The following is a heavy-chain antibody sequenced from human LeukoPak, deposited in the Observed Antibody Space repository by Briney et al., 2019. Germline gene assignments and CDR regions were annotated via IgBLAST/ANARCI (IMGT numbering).Heavy chain of an antibody. CDR1: GYTFTCYY. CDR2: INPNSGGT. D-gene: IGHD4-17*01. Sequence: GASVKVSCKASGYTFTCYYMHWVRQAPGQGLEWMGWINPNSGGTNYAQKFQGRVTMTRDTSISTAYMELSRLRSDDTAVYYCARDSYGDYPYYFVYWGQGTLVTVSS. J-gene: IGHJ4*02. CDR3: ARDSYGDYPYYFVY. V-gene: IGHV1-2*02.